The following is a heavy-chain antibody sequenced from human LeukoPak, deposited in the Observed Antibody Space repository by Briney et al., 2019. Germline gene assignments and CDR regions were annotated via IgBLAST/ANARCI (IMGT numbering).Heavy chain of an antibody. CDR2: ISTSSSTR. D-gene: IGHD4-11*01. J-gene: IGHJ4*02. V-gene: IGHV3-48*01. CDR3: ARDHIYSGYFFDY. CDR1: GFIFSGYS. Sequence: GGSLRLSCAASGFIFSGYSMNWVRQAAGKGLEWIAYISTSSSTRYYADSVKGRFTISRANVKNSLYLLMNSLRVEDTAVYYCARDHIYSGYFFDYWGQGTLLTVSS.